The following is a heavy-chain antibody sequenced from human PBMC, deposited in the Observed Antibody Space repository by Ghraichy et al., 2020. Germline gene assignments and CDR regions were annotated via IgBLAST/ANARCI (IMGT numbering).Heavy chain of an antibody. CDR1: GFTFDDYG. Sequence: GGSLRLSCAASGFTFDDYGMSWVRQAPGKGLEWVSGINWNGGSTGYADSVKGRFTISRDNAKNSLYLQMNSLRAEDTALYHCARARVRGVRNSRPERRDYYYGMDVWGQGTTVTVSS. D-gene: IGHD3-10*01. CDR2: INWNGGST. V-gene: IGHV3-20*01. J-gene: IGHJ6*02. CDR3: ARARVRGVRNSRPERRDYYYGMDV.